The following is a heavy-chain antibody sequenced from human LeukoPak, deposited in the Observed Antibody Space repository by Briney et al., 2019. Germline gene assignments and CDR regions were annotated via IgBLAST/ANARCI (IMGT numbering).Heavy chain of an antibody. CDR1: GGSISSYY. J-gene: IGHJ1*01. CDR2: IYTSGST. V-gene: IGHV4-4*07. D-gene: IGHD3-22*01. Sequence: SETLSLTCTVSGGSISSYYWSWIRQPAGKGLEWIGRIYTSGSTNYNPSLKSRVTMSVDTSKNQFPLKLSSVTAADTAVYYCASLGEYYYDSSGYHSGSAIWGQGTLVTVSS. CDR3: ASLGEYYYDSSGYHSGSAI.